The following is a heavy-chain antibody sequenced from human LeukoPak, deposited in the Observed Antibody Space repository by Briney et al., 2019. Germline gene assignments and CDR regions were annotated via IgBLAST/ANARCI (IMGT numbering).Heavy chain of an antibody. D-gene: IGHD6-19*01. CDR1: VGSFSDYY. CDR2: INHRGST. CDR3: ATYSTGFDI. V-gene: IGHV4-34*01. J-gene: IGHJ3*02. Sequence: ETYSLTCAVYVGSFSDYYWTWISQPPGKGLEWIGEINHRGSTHYNPSLKSRVTISVDTSKKQFSLKLSSVTAADTAVYYCATYSTGFDIWGQEPVDSASS.